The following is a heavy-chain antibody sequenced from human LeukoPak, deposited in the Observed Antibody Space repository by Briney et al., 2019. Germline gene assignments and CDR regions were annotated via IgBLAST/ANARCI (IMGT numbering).Heavy chain of an antibody. D-gene: IGHD1-26*01. CDR3: ARDSSVVGATSRYFDY. Sequence: GASVKVSCKASGGTFSSYAISWVRQAPGQGLEWMGGIIPIFGTANYAQKFQGRVTITTDESTRTAYMELSSLRSEDTAVYYCARDSSVVGATSRYFDYWGQGTLVTVSS. V-gene: IGHV1-69*05. CDR1: GGTFSSYA. CDR2: IIPIFGTA. J-gene: IGHJ4*02.